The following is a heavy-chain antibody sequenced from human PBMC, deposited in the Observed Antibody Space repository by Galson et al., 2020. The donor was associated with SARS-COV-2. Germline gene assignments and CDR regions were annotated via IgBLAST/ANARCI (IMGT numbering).Heavy chain of an antibody. Sequence: GGSLRLSCRVSGFTFSRYVMHWVRQVPGEGLLWVARINPDGSVTSYADSVRGRFTISRDDAKGTLYLQMNSLRVEDTAVYYCTRDMEWVLYDYWGPGTQVTVSS. CDR1: GFTFSRYV. J-gene: IGHJ4*02. CDR2: INPDGSVT. CDR3: TRDMEWVLYDY. V-gene: IGHV3-74*01. D-gene: IGHD3-3*01.